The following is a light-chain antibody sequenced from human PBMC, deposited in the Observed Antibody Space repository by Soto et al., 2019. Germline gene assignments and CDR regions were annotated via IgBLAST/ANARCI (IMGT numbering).Light chain of an antibody. CDR1: SSDVGRYTH. J-gene: IGLJ1*01. Sequence: SLLPQPSTLSASPGQSFTLSCACTSSDVGRYTHISWYKQHPGKAPKLIIYDVYNGPSGVSNRFSGSKSGNTASLTISGLQAEDEADYYCTSYTSTSTPYVFGGGTKVTVL. CDR3: TSYTSTSTPYV. V-gene: IGLV2-14*01. CDR2: DVY.